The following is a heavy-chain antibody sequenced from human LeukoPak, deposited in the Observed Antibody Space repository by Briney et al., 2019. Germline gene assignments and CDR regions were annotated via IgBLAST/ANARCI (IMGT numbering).Heavy chain of an antibody. D-gene: IGHD2-15*01. CDR3: ARGAFGYCSGGSCYLDY. CDR1: GGSISSYY. J-gene: IGHJ4*02. V-gene: IGHV4-59*01. Sequence: PSETLSLTCTVSGGSISSYYWSWIRQPPGKGLEWIGYIYYSGSTNYNPSLKSRVTISVDTSKNQFSLKLSSVTAAGTAVYYCARGAFGYCSGGSCYLDYWGQGTLVTVSS. CDR2: IYYSGST.